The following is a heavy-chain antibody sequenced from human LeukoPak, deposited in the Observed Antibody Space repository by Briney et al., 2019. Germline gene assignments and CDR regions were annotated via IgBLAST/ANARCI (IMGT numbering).Heavy chain of an antibody. V-gene: IGHV1-69*13. J-gene: IGHJ4*02. D-gene: IGHD3-3*01. CDR1: GGTFSSYA. Sequence: SVKVSCKASGGTFSSYAISWVRQAPGQGLEWMGGIIPIFGTANYAQKFQGRVTITADESTSTAYMELSSLRSEDTAVYYCARSSYCDFWWDYWGQGTLVTVSS. CDR2: IIPIFGTA. CDR3: ARSSYCDFWWDY.